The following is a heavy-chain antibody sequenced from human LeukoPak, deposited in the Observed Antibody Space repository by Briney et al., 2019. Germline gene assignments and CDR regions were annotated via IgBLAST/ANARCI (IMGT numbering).Heavy chain of an antibody. V-gene: IGHV3-73*01. D-gene: IGHD1-26*01. Sequence: GGSLRLSCAASGFTFSGSAMHWVRQASGKGLEWVGRIRSKANSYATAYAASVKGRITISRDDSKNTAYLQMNSLKTEDTAVYYCTRHRWELLSNWFDPWGQGTLVTVSS. CDR2: IRSKANSYAT. CDR3: TRHRWELLSNWFDP. J-gene: IGHJ5*02. CDR1: GFTFSGSA.